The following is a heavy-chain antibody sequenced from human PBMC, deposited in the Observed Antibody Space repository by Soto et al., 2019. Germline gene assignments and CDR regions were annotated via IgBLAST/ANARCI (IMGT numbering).Heavy chain of an antibody. V-gene: IGHV1-2*02. Sequence: ASVKVSCKASGYIFNDYYIHWVRQAPGQGLEWMGWINPYNGGANFAQEFQGRVTMTRDTSLSIVYMEVTRLTYDDTAVYYCARDNYDYSGMDVWGQGTTVTVSS. J-gene: IGHJ6*02. CDR2: INPYNGGA. CDR3: ARDNYDYSGMDV. CDR1: GYIFNDYY.